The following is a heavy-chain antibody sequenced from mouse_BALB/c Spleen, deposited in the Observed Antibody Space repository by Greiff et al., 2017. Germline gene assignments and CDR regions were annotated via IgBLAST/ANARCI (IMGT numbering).Heavy chain of an antibody. CDR2: IWAGGST. CDR1: GFSFTSYG. V-gene: IGHV2-9*02. J-gene: IGHJ4*01. CDR3: ARDYYGSSYDAMDY. D-gene: IGHD1-1*01. Sequence: VQLMESGPGLVAPSQSLSISCTVSGFSFTSYGVNWVRQPPGKGLEWLGVIWAGGSTNYNSALMSSLSISKDNSKSQVFSKMNSLQTDDTAMYYCARDYYGSSYDAMDYWGQGTSVTVSS.